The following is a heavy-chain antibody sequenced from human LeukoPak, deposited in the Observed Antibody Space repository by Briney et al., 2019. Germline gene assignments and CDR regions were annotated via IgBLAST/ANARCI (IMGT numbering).Heavy chain of an antibody. CDR2: INHSGST. J-gene: IGHJ5*02. Sequence: SETQSLTCAVYGGSFSGYYWSWIRQPPGKGLEWIGEINHSGSTNYNPSLKSRVTISVDTSKNQFSLKLSSVTAADTAVYYCARAFRVPGYCSGGSCRRWFDPWGQGTLVTVSS. V-gene: IGHV4-34*01. CDR1: GGSFSGYY. CDR3: ARAFRVPGYCSGGSCRRWFDP. D-gene: IGHD2-15*01.